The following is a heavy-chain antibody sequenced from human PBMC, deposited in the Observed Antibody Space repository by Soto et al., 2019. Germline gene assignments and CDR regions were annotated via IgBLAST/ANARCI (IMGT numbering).Heavy chain of an antibody. D-gene: IGHD2-2*02. V-gene: IGHV1-8*01. CDR2: MNPNSGNT. CDR3: ARGRQSRYCSSTSCYRHYYYYMDV. Sequence: ASVKVSCKASGYTFTSYDINWVRQATGQGLEWMGWMNPNSGNTGYAQKFQGRVTMTRNTSISTAYIELSSLRSEDTAVYYCARGRQSRYCSSTSCYRHYYYYMDVWGKGTTVTVSS. CDR1: GYTFTSYD. J-gene: IGHJ6*03.